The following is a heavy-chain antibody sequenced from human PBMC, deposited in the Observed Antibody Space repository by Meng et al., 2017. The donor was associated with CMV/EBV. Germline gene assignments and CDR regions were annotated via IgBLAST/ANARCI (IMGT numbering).Heavy chain of an antibody. CDR3: ARDQNWFDP. V-gene: IGHV3-66*02. CDR1: GFTVSSNY. CDR2: IYSGGST. J-gene: IGHJ5*02. Sequence: GESLKISCAASGFTVSSNYMSWVRQAPGKGLEWVSVIYSGGSTYYADSVKGRFTTSRDNSKNTLYLQMNSLRAEDTAVYYCARDQNWFDPWGQGTLVTVSS.